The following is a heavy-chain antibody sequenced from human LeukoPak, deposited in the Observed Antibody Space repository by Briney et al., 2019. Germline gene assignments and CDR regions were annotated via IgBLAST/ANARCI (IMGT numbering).Heavy chain of an antibody. D-gene: IGHD4-17*01. CDR1: GGSFSGYY. J-gene: IGHJ6*03. Sequence: TSETLSLTCAVYGGSFSGYYWSWIRQPPGKGLEWIGEINHSGSTNYNPSLKSRVTISVDTSKNQFSLKLSSVTAADTAVYYCARGAGDYNWRYYYYMDVWGKGTTVTVSS. CDR2: INHSGST. V-gene: IGHV4-34*01. CDR3: ARGAGDYNWRYYYYMDV.